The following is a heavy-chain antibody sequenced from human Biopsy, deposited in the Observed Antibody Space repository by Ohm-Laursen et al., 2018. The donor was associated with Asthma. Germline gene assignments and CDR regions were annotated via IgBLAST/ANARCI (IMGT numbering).Heavy chain of an antibody. Sequence: SSVKVSCKVPGGTFSNFAISWVRQAPGQGLEWLGGIMTVFGTTNYAQKFQGRVTITADGSTSTAYMEVTSLRSEDTAIYYCARCQVGYSSGWSLLLKKIYYSGMDVWGQGTAVTVSS. D-gene: IGHD6-19*01. CDR2: IMTVFGTT. CDR1: GGTFSNFA. V-gene: IGHV1-69*01. CDR3: ARCQVGYSSGWSLLLKKIYYSGMDV. J-gene: IGHJ6*02.